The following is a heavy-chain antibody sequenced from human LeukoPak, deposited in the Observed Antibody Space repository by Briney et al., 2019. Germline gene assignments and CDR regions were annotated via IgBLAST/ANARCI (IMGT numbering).Heavy chain of an antibody. CDR1: GYTFTSYD. Sequence: ASVKVSCKASGYTFTSYDINWVRQATGQGLEWMGWMNPNSGNTGYAQKFQGRVTMTRNTSISTAYMELSSLRSEDTAVYYCARARSTYYDSWSGYYNNYYGMDVWGQGTTVTVSS. V-gene: IGHV1-8*01. CDR3: ARARSTYYDSWSGYYNNYYGMDV. J-gene: IGHJ6*02. D-gene: IGHD3-3*01. CDR2: MNPNSGNT.